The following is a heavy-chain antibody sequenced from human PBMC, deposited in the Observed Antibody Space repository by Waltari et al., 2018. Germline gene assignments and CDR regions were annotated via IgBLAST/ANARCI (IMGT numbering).Heavy chain of an antibody. Sequence: QVQLVESGGGVVQPGRSLRLSCAASGFTFSSYAMHWVRQAPGKGLEGVAVISYDGSNKYYADSVKGRFTISRDNSKNTLYLQMNSLRAEDTAVYYCARAPAQYYFDYWGQGTLVTVSS. CDR2: ISYDGSNK. CDR1: GFTFSSYA. J-gene: IGHJ4*02. V-gene: IGHV3-30-3*01. CDR3: ARAPAQYYFDY.